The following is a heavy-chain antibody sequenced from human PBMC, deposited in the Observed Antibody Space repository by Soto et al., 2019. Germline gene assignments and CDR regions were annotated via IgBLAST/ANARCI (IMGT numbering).Heavy chain of an antibody. CDR1: GFTFSSYA. D-gene: IGHD6-19*01. Sequence: SLRRSCAASGFTFSSYAMHWVRQAAGKGLELVPVIPSDGTNKYYAHSVTRRFTVSSDNSKNTLYLHMNSLRAQDTAVYSCARDREWHWLLEDAFDFWGQRTMGTGS. V-gene: IGHV3-30-3*01. CDR2: IPSDGTNK. J-gene: IGHJ3*01. CDR3: ARDREWHWLLEDAFDF.